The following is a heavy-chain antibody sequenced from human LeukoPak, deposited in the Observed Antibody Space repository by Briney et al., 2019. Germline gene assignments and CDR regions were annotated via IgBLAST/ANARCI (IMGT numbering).Heavy chain of an antibody. J-gene: IGHJ6*03. V-gene: IGHV3-21*01. CDR3: AKNNLWNGSQDYYYYYMDV. CDR2: ISSSSSYI. D-gene: IGHD1-1*01. Sequence: PGGSLRLSCAASGFTFSSYSMNWVRQAPGKVLEWVSSISSSSSYIYYADSVKGRFTISRDNAKNSLYLQMNSLRAEDTAVYYCAKNNLWNGSQDYYYYYMDVWGKGTTVTVSS. CDR1: GFTFSSYS.